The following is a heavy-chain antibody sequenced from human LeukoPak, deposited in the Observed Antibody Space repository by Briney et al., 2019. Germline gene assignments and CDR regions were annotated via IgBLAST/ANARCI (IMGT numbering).Heavy chain of an antibody. Sequence: SVKVSCKASGGTFSSYAISWVRQAPGQGLEWMGGIIPIFGTANYAQKFQGRVTITADESTSTAYMELSSLRSEDTAVYYRARVRKVITTRLTYYFDYWGQGTLVTVSS. CDR1: GGTFSSYA. V-gene: IGHV1-69*13. D-gene: IGHD3-22*01. CDR2: IIPIFGTA. J-gene: IGHJ4*02. CDR3: ARVRKVITTRLTYYFDY.